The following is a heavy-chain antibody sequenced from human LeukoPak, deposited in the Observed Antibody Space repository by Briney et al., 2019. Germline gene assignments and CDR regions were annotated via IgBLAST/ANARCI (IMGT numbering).Heavy chain of an antibody. Sequence: SVKVSCKASAGTFSSYAISWVRQAPGQGLEWVGRIIPIFGTANYAQKFQGRVTITTDESTSTAYMELSSLRSEDTAVYYCAREDSSGCSDYCGQGTLVTVSS. J-gene: IGHJ4*02. V-gene: IGHV1-69*05. CDR2: IIPIFGTA. D-gene: IGHD6-19*01. CDR1: AGTFSSYA. CDR3: AREDSSGCSDY.